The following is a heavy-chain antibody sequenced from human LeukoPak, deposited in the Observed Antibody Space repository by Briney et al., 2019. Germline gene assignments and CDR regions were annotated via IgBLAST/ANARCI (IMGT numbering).Heavy chain of an antibody. Sequence: SETLSLTCTVSGGSISSSSYYWGWIRQPPGKGLEWIGSIYYSGSTNYNPSLKSRVTISVDTSKNQFSLKLSSVTAADTAVYYCARDYSSSMGGYFDYWGQGTLVTVSS. CDR1: GGSISSSSYY. V-gene: IGHV4-39*07. CDR2: IYYSGST. D-gene: IGHD6-13*01. CDR3: ARDYSSSMGGYFDY. J-gene: IGHJ4*02.